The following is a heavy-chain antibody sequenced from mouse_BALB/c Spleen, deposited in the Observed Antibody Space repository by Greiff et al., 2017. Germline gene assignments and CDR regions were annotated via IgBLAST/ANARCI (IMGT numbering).Heavy chain of an antibody. D-gene: IGHD2-10*02. Sequence: EVKLQESGPELVKPGASVKMSCKASGYTFTSYVMHWVKQKPGQGLEWIGYINPYNDGTKYNEKFKGKATLTSDKSSSTAYMELSSLTSEDSAVYYCARSLYGNYWYFDVWGAGTTVTVSS. V-gene: IGHV1-14*01. CDR1: GYTFTSYV. CDR2: INPYNDGT. CDR3: ARSLYGNYWYFDV. J-gene: IGHJ1*01.